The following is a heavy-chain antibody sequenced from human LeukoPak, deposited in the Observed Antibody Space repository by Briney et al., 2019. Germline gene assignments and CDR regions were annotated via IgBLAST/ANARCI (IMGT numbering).Heavy chain of an antibody. V-gene: IGHV4-39*01. CDR1: GGSISSSSYY. Sequence: PSETLSLTCTVSGGSISSSSYYWGWIRQPPGEGLEWIGSIYYSGSTYYNPSLKSRVTISVDTSKNQFSLKLSSVTAADTAVYYCARRHYGPGAFDIWGQGTMVTVSS. CDR2: IYYSGST. J-gene: IGHJ3*02. CDR3: ARRHYGPGAFDI. D-gene: IGHD4-17*01.